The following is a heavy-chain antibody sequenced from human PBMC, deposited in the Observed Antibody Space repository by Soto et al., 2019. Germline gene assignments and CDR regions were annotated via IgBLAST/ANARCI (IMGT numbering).Heavy chain of an antibody. CDR3: AFNYCDDSGYPQ. Sequence: QVQLVQSGAEVKKPVSSVKVSCKASGGTFTSYGINWVRQAPGQGLEWMGGIIPIFGTAKYAQKFQGRLTITADASTSTAYMELSSLRSEDTAVYYCAFNYCDDSGYPQWGQGTPVTVSS. V-gene: IGHV1-69*12. D-gene: IGHD3-22*01. CDR2: IIPIFGTA. J-gene: IGHJ4*02. CDR1: GGTFTSYG.